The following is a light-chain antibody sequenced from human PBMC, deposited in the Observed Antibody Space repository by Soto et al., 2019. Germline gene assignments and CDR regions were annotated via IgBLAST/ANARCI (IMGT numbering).Light chain of an antibody. V-gene: IGKV1-39*01. Sequence: DIQMTQSASSLSASVGDRVTIPCRASQSVSSYVNWYQHKPGKAPKLLIFTTSSLESGVPSRFSGSGSGTDFTLTISSLHPEDFATYYCQQTSIIPWTFGQGTTMEF. CDR2: TTS. CDR3: QQTSIIPWT. J-gene: IGKJ1*01. CDR1: QSVSSY.